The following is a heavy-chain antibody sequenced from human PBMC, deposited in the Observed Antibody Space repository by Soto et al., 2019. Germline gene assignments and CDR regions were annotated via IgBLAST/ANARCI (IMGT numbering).Heavy chain of an antibody. CDR3: ASRDPGTSVDY. Sequence: PSETLSLTCAVSGGCFTSNNLWTWVRQPPGQGLEWIGEIYRTGSTNYNPSLKSRATISLDKSENQFSLKVTSLTAADTAVYYGASRDPGTSVDYWGQGTLVTVSS. CDR2: IYRTGST. V-gene: IGHV4-4*02. CDR1: GGCFTSNNL. J-gene: IGHJ4*02. D-gene: IGHD1-7*01.